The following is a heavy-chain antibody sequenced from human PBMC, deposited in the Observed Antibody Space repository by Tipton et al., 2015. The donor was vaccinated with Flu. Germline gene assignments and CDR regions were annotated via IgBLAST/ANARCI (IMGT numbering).Heavy chain of an antibody. CDR1: GGSISSYY. V-gene: IGHV4-4*07. CDR2: IYTSGST. Sequence: TLSLTCTVSGGSISSYYWSWIRQPAGKGLEWIGRIYTSGSTNYNPSLKSRVTMSVDTSKNQFSLKLTSVSAVDTAVYYCAKSGSYLEYLQHWGQGTLVTVSS. D-gene: IGHD1-26*01. CDR3: AKSGSYLEYLQH. J-gene: IGHJ1*01.